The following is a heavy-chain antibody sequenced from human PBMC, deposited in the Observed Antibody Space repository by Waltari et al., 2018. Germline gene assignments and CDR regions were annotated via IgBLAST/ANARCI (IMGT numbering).Heavy chain of an antibody. D-gene: IGHD5-18*01. CDR3: ATDSGTAMEPG. CDR1: GGTLSSYA. CDR2: VDPDDGET. Sequence: VQLVQSGAEVKKPGSSVKVSCKASGGTLSSYAISWVRQAPGQGLEWMGGVDPDDGETIYAERFQCRVTITADTSTDTGYMELSSLRSEDTAVYYCATDSGTAMEPGWGQGTLVTVSS. J-gene: IGHJ4*02. V-gene: IGHV1-69-2*01.